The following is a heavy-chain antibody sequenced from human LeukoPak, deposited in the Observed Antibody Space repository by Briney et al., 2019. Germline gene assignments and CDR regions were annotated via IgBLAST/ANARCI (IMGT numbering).Heavy chain of an antibody. J-gene: IGHJ4*02. CDR1: KFTFSTYA. V-gene: IGHV3-23*01. Sequence: QPGGSLRLSCAASKFTFSTYAMSWVRQAPGNGLEWVSLISASAGSTYCADSVKGRFTISRDNSKNTLYLQMNSLRVEDTAVYYCAKSMFVYGDYVPDYWGQGTLVTVSS. CDR2: ISASAGST. D-gene: IGHD4-17*01. CDR3: AKSMFVYGDYVPDY.